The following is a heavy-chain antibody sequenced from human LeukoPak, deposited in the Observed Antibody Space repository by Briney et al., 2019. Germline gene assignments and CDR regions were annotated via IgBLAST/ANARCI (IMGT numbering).Heavy chain of an antibody. D-gene: IGHD3-22*01. Sequence: SETLSLTCTVSGGSISGYYWSWIRQPPGKALEWIGYIYESGSTDYNPSLKSRVTISRDTSKNQVSLKLTSVTTADTAVYYCARDLYDHDSSGYYEFWGQGTLVTVSS. CDR3: ARDLYDHDSSGYYEF. V-gene: IGHV4-59*01. J-gene: IGHJ4*02. CDR1: GGSISGYY. CDR2: IYESGST.